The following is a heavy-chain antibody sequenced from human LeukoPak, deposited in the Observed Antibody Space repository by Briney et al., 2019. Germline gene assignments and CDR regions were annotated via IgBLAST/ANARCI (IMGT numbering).Heavy chain of an antibody. D-gene: IGHD3-3*01. Sequence: PGGSLRLSGAASGFTVRDNYMSWVRQAPGKGLEWVSAISGSGGSTYYADSVKGRFTISRDNSKNTLFLQMNSLRAEDTAPYYCAKSVAIYFYYGLDVWGQGTTVAVSS. V-gene: IGHV3-23*01. CDR1: GFTVRDNY. J-gene: IGHJ6*02. CDR2: ISGSGGST. CDR3: AKSVAIYFYYGLDV.